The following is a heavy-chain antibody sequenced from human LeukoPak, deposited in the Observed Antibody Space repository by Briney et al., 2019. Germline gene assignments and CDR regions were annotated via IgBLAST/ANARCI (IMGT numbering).Heavy chain of an antibody. CDR1: GFTFSNSA. V-gene: IGHV3-23*01. J-gene: IGHJ4*02. CDR3: ARSNGLRYFDR. D-gene: IGHD4-11*01. CDR2: ISYSGGST. Sequence: PGGSLRLSCAASGFTFSNSAMGWVRQAPGKGLEWVSTISYSGGSTYYTDSVKGRFTLSRDNSKSTLFLQMNSLRVDDTAVYYCARSNGLRYFDRWGQGTLVTVSS.